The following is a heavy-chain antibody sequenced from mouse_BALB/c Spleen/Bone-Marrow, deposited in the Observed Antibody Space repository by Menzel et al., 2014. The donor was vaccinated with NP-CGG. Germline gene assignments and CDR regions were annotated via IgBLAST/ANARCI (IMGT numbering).Heavy chain of an antibody. D-gene: IGHD1-1*01. V-gene: IGHV5-4*02. CDR3: ARDYYGSSYPFDY. CDR1: GFTFSDYY. Sequence: VQLQQSGGGLVKPGGSLKLSCAASGFTFSDYYMYWVRQTPEKRLEWVATISDGGSYTYYPDSVKGRFTISRDNAKNNLCLQMSSLKSEDTAMYYCARDYYGSSYPFDYWGQGTTLTVSS. CDR2: ISDGGSYT. J-gene: IGHJ2*01.